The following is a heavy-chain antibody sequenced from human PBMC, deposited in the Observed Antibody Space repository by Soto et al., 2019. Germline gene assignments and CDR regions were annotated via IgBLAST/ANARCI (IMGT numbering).Heavy chain of an antibody. CDR3: ARGGTGYCTIGVCYAIKPDPFDY. D-gene: IGHD2-8*01. Sequence: QVQLQQWGAGLLKPSETLSLTCAVYGGSFSGYYWSWIRQPPGKGLEWIGEINHSGSTNYNPSLRGRVTISVDTSKNQFSLKLSSVTAADTAVYYCARGGTGYCTIGVCYAIKPDPFDYWGQGTLVTVSS. V-gene: IGHV4-34*01. CDR1: GGSFSGYY. CDR2: INHSGST. J-gene: IGHJ4*02.